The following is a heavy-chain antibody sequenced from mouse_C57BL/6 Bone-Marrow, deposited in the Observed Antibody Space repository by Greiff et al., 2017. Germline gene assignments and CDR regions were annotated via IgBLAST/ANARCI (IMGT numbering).Heavy chain of an antibody. J-gene: IGHJ2*01. Sequence: DVKLVESGPELVKPGDSVKISCKASGYSFTGYFMNWVMQSHGKSLEWIGRINPYNGDTFYNQKFKGKATLTVDKSSSTAHMELRSLTSEDSAVYYCALLGSTTVYFDYWGQGTTLTVSS. CDR3: ALLGSTTVYFDY. CDR2: INPYNGDT. D-gene: IGHD1-1*01. V-gene: IGHV1-20*01. CDR1: GYSFTGYF.